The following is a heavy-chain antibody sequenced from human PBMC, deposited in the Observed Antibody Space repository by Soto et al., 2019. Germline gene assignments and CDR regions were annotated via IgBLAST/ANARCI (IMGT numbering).Heavy chain of an antibody. J-gene: IGHJ4*02. D-gene: IGHD6-19*01. CDR2: IYYSGST. CDR3: ARDGAAGSGWYFDY. V-gene: IGHV4-59*01. Sequence: SETLSLTCTVSGGSISSYYWSWIRQPPGKGLEWIGSIYYSGSTYYNPSLKSRVTISVDTSKNQFSLKLSSVTAADTAVYYCARDGAAGSGWYFDYWGQGTLVTVSS. CDR1: GGSISSYY.